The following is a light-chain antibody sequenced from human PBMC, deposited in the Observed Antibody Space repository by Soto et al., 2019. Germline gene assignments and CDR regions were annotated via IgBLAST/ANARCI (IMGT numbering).Light chain of an antibody. J-gene: IGKJ4*01. Sequence: DIQMTQSPSSLSASVGDRVTITCQASRGIGISLNWYQHIPGKAPRVLIYDATNLVAGVPSRFSGGRSGTHFTLTINSLQPEDFATYYCQQYHDLPTFGEGTKVDIK. CDR2: DAT. CDR1: RGIGIS. CDR3: QQYHDLPT. V-gene: IGKV1-33*01.